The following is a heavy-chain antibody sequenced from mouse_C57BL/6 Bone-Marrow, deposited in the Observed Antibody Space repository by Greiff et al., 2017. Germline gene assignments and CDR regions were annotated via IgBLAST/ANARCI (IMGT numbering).Heavy chain of an antibody. D-gene: IGHD1-1*01. CDR1: GYAFSSYW. J-gene: IGHJ2*01. CDR2: IYPGDGDT. CDR3: ARGLSITTVVANGFEY. V-gene: IGHV1-80*01. Sequence: VQLQQSGAELVKPGASVKISCKASGYAFSSYWMNWVKQRPGTGLERIGQIYPGDGDTNYNGQFQGKATLTADKSSSNAYMQLSSLTSEDAAVYFCARGLSITTVVANGFEYWGQGTTLTVSS.